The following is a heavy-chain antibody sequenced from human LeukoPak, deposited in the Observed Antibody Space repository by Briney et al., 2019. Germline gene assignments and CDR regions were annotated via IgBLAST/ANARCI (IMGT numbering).Heavy chain of an antibody. V-gene: IGHV4-4*09. Sequence: SETLSLTCTVSGGSISSYYWSWIRQPPGKGLEWIGYIYHSGSTDYNPSLKSRVTISVDTSKSQFSLRLTSVTAADTAVYYCATLTTVVTAYYFDHWGQGTLVTVSS. D-gene: IGHD4-23*01. CDR3: ATLTTVVTAYYFDH. J-gene: IGHJ4*02. CDR2: IYHSGST. CDR1: GGSISSYY.